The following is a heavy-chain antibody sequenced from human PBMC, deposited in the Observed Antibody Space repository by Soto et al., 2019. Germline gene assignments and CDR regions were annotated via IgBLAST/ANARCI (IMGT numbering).Heavy chain of an antibody. D-gene: IGHD4-17*01. J-gene: IGHJ4*01. CDR1: GYSFTTYE. Sequence: EGQLVQSGAEVRKRGEARKISCKGSGYSFTTYEIGWVRQMPGKGLEGLGIIYPGDSDTSFIPSFQGQVTISADKSISTAYLQWSSLNASDNDMYDYARRPTENFAYWGHGTLVPVS. CDR3: ARRPTENFAY. CDR2: IYPGDSDT. V-gene: IGHV5-51*01.